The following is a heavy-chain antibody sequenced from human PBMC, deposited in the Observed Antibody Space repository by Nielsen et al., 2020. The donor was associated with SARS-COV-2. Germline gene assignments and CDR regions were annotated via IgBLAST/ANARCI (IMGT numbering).Heavy chain of an antibody. D-gene: IGHD6-19*01. Sequence: GESLKISCKGSGYSFTSYWISWVRQMPGKGLEWMGRIDPSDSYTNYSPSFQGHVTISADKSISTAYLQWSSLKASDTAMYYCARQDSSGWDPPYYYYYMDVWGKGTTVTVSS. CDR1: GYSFTSYW. CDR2: IDPSDSYT. CDR3: ARQDSSGWDPPYYYYYMDV. V-gene: IGHV5-10-1*01. J-gene: IGHJ6*03.